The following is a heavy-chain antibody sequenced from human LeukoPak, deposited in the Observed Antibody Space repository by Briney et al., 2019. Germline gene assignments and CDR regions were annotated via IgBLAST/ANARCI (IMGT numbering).Heavy chain of an antibody. D-gene: IGHD3-3*01. Sequence: GASVKVSCKASGYTFTSYGISWVRQAPGQGLEWMGWISAYNGNTNYAQKLQGRVTMTTDTSTSTAYMELRSLRSDDTAVYYCARDIDFWSGSAPETDYWGQGTLVTVSS. V-gene: IGHV1-18*01. CDR1: GYTFTSYG. CDR3: ARDIDFWSGSAPETDY. CDR2: ISAYNGNT. J-gene: IGHJ4*02.